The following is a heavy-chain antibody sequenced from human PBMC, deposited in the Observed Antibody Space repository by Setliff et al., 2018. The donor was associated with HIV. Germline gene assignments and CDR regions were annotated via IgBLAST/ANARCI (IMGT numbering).Heavy chain of an antibody. V-gene: IGHV1-3*01. CDR2: INAGDDNT. Sequence: ASVKVSCKAFGYTFSTNAIHWVRQAPGQRLEWMGYINAGDDNTRYSEKFKGRVTITRDTSANTAYMELSSLRSEDTAVYYCARGSCSGCYLSDYWGLGTLVTVSS. CDR3: ARGSCSGCYLSDY. J-gene: IGHJ4*02. D-gene: IGHD6-19*01. CDR1: GYTFSTNA.